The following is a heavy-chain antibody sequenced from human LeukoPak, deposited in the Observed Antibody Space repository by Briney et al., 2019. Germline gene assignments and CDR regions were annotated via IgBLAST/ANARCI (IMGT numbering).Heavy chain of an antibody. V-gene: IGHV3-7*03. CDR2: IKQDGSEK. CDR3: ARDRGYCSSTSCLPYYYYGMDV. D-gene: IGHD2-2*01. Sequence: GGSQRLSCAASGFTFSSYWMSWVRQAPGKGLEWVANIKQDGSEKYYVDSVKGRFTISRDNAKNSLYLQMNSLRAEDTAVYYCARDRGYCSSTSCLPYYYYGMDVWGKGTTVTVSS. J-gene: IGHJ6*04. CDR1: GFTFSSYW.